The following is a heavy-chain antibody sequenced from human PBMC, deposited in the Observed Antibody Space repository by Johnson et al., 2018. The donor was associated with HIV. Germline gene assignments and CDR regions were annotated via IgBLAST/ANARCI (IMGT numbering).Heavy chain of an antibody. CDR1: GYSVTGYN. D-gene: IGHD3-3*01. Sequence: EQLVESGGGLIQPGGSLRLSCAASGYSVTGYNVNWVRQAPAKGLEWVSAIYTGSNSASYADSVKDRFTISRDSSKNAVYLQMNSLKTEDTAVYYCTTAIFGVMGHALDIWGQGTMVTVSS. V-gene: IGHV3-53*01. CDR3: TTAIFGVMGHALDI. CDR2: IYTGSNSA. J-gene: IGHJ3*02.